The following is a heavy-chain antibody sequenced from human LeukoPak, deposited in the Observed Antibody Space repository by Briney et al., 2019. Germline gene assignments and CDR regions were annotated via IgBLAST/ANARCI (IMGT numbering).Heavy chain of an antibody. V-gene: IGHV3-48*02. Sequence: GGSLRLSCAASGFTFSSYSMNWVRQAPGKGLEWVSYISSSSSTIYYADSVKGRFTISRDNAKNSLYLQMNSLRDEDTAVYYCARDSRGDYDSFENYYYYYGMDVWGQGTTVTVSS. J-gene: IGHJ6*02. CDR1: GFTFSSYS. D-gene: IGHD5-12*01. CDR2: ISSSSSTI. CDR3: ARDSRGDYDSFENYYYYYGMDV.